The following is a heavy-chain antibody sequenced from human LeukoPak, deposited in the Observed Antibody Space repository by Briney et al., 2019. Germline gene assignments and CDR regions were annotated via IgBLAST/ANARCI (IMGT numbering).Heavy chain of an antibody. J-gene: IGHJ4*02. V-gene: IGHV3-23*01. CDR3: AKGGGVVVIPFDY. D-gene: IGHD3-22*01. Sequence: PGGSLRLSCAASGFTFSSYAMSWARQAPGKGLEWVSAISGSGGSTYYADSVKGRFTISRDNSKNTLYLQMNSLRAEDTAVYYCAKGGGVVVIPFDYWGQGTLATVSS. CDR1: GFTFSSYA. CDR2: ISGSGGST.